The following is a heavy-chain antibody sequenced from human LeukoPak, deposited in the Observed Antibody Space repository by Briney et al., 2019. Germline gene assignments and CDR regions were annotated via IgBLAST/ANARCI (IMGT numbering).Heavy chain of an antibody. J-gene: IGHJ4*02. CDR2: IFHIGST. CDR1: GGSISNSYW. D-gene: IGHD3-10*01. V-gene: IGHV4-4*02. CDR3: ARRAVRGVDYFDS. Sequence: SGTLSLTCAVSGGSISNSYWWTWVRQPPGKGLEWIGQIFHIGSTDYSPSLKTRLTISLDKSKNQFSLKLNSVTAADTAIYYCARRAVRGVDYFDSWGQGTLVTVSS.